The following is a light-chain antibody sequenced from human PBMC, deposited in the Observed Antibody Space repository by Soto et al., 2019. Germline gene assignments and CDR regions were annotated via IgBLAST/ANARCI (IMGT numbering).Light chain of an antibody. CDR2: DAS. V-gene: IGKV3-11*01. J-gene: IGKJ5*01. CDR1: QSVGSY. Sequence: EIVLTQSPSTLSLSPGDRATLSCRASQSVGSYLAWYQQKPGQAPRLLISDASNRATGIPARFSGSGSGTDFTLTISRLEPEDFVLYYCQHFRAFGQGTRLEIK. CDR3: QHFRA.